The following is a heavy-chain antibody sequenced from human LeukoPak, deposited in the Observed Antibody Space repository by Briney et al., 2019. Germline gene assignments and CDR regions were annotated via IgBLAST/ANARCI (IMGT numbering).Heavy chain of an antibody. CDR1: GGSISSYY. CDR3: ARVAAAAPDAFDI. J-gene: IGHJ3*02. V-gene: IGHV4-59*01. D-gene: IGHD6-13*01. Sequence: SETLSLTCTVSGGSISSYYWSWIRQPPGKGLGWIGYIYYSGSTNYNPSLKSRVTISVDTSKNQFSLKLSSVTAADTAVYYCARVAAAAPDAFDIWGQGTMVTVSS. CDR2: IYYSGST.